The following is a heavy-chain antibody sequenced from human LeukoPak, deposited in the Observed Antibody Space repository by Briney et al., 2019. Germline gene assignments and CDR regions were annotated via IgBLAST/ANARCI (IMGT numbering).Heavy chain of an antibody. CDR3: ARVYYDFWSGYRTVDY. CDR2: INHSGST. V-gene: IGHV4-34*01. Sequence: SETLSLTCAVYGGSFSGYYWSWIRQPPGKGLVWIGEINHSGSTNYNPSLKSRVTISVDTSKNQFSLKLSSVTAADTAVYYCARVYYDFWSGYRTVDYWGQGTLVTVSS. D-gene: IGHD3-3*01. CDR1: GGSFSGYY. J-gene: IGHJ4*02.